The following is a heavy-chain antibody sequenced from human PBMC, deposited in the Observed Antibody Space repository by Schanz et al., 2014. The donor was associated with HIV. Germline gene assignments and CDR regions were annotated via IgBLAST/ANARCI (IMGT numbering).Heavy chain of an antibody. J-gene: IGHJ6*02. D-gene: IGHD4-17*01. V-gene: IGHV3-30*04. CDR1: GFTFSSYA. Sequence: QVQLVESGGGVVQPGRSLRVSCAASGFTFSSYAMHWVRQAPGKGLEWVSIISGGGGKTYYADSVKGRFTISRDNSKNTLYLQMNSLRAEDTAVYYCARRDYGDYYYYYGMDVWGQGTLVTVSS. CDR2: ISGGGGKT. CDR3: ARRDYGDYYYYYGMDV.